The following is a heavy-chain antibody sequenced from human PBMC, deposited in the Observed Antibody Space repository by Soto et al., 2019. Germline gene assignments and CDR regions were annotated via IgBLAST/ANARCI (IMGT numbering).Heavy chain of an antibody. CDR3: SRGGGGGLFDL. CDR1: GFPFSDHY. CDR2: ISPGTTYK. V-gene: IGHV3-11*06. J-gene: IGHJ4*02. Sequence: QVQLVESGGGLVKPGGSLRLSCASSGFPFSDHYMSWIRRSPGKGLEFLSYISPGTTYKNYADSVKGRFTISRDNAKSSLYLQLNGLRAEDTAVYFCSRGGGGGLFDLWGQGTFVIVSS. D-gene: IGHD2-21*01.